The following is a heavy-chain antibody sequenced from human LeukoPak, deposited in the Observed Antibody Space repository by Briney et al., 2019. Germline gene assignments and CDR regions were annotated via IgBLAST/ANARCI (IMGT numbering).Heavy chain of an antibody. CDR1: GFTFSSYG. V-gene: IGHV3-30*02. Sequence: GGSLRLSCAASGFTFSSYGMHWVRQAPGKGLEWVAFIRYDGSNKYYADSVKGRFTISRDNSKNTLYLQMNSLRAEDTAVYYCARTPSAAIVVVITYYFDYWGQGTLVTVSS. J-gene: IGHJ4*02. D-gene: IGHD3-22*01. CDR3: ARTPSAAIVVVITYYFDY. CDR2: IRYDGSNK.